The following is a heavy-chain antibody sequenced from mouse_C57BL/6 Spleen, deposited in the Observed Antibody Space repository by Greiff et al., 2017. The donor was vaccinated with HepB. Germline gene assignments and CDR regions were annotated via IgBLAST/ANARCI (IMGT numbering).Heavy chain of an antibody. Sequence: VQLKQSGAELAKPGASVKLSCKASGYTFTSYWMHWVKQRPGQGLEWIGHINPSSGYTKYNQKFKDKATLTADKSSSTAYMQLSSLTYEDSAVYYCATFITTVDYWGQGTTLTVSS. CDR2: INPSSGYT. CDR1: GYTFTSYW. D-gene: IGHD1-1*01. CDR3: ATFITTVDY. J-gene: IGHJ2*01. V-gene: IGHV1-7*01.